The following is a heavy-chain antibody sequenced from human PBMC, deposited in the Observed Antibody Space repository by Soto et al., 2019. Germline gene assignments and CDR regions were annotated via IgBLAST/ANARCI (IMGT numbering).Heavy chain of an antibody. CDR2: ISYGGGNK. V-gene: IGHV3-30-3*01. Sequence: VQLVESGGGVVQPGRSLRLSCAASGFTFSGFAMHWVRQAPGKGLEWVAVISYGGGNKYYAESVKGRFTISRDNSQNTLYLQMNILGDDDTGVYWCAKEGLCGRGWSNWLDPWGQGTLVNVSS. CDR1: GFTFSGFA. J-gene: IGHJ5*02. D-gene: IGHD6-19*01. CDR3: AKEGLCGRGWSNWLDP.